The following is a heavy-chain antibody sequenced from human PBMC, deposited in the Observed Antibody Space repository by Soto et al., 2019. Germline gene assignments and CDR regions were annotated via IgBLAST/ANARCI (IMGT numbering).Heavy chain of an antibody. CDR1: GYNFKNYA. CDR2: SNEGSGNS. V-gene: IGHV1-3*01. CDR3: VRDDRAISGVVTLDY. J-gene: IGHJ4*02. Sequence: QVQLVQSGAEVKRPGASVRVSCKASGYNFKNYAIHWVRQAPGQRLEWMGWSNEGSGNSRYSQKFQGRVSITRDTSANTVYMDLSSLKSEDTATCYCVRDDRAISGVVTLDYWGAGTLVTVSS. D-gene: IGHD3-3*01.